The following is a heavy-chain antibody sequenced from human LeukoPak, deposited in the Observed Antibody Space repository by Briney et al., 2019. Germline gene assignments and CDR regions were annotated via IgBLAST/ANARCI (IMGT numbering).Heavy chain of an antibody. CDR1: GLTFSSYS. J-gene: IGHJ4*02. CDR2: ITSSSSYI. D-gene: IGHD5-12*01. V-gene: IGHV3-21*01. CDR3: ARTLVAAILEYYFDY. Sequence: GGSLRLSCAASGLTFSSYSMNWVRQAPGKGLEWVSSITSSSSYIYYADSGKGRFTISRDNAKNSLYLQMNSLRDEDTAVYYCARTLVAAILEYYFDYWGQGLLVTVSS.